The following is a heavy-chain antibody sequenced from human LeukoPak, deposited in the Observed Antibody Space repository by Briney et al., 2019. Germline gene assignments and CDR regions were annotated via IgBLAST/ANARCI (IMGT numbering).Heavy chain of an antibody. CDR3: ARNFWSGYCNFDY. Sequence: GGSLRLSCAASGFTFSSYRMNWVRQAPGKGLEWVSSISSSSSYIYYADSVKGRFTISRDNAKNSLYLQMNSLRAEDTAVYYCARNFWSGYCNFDYWGQGTLVTVSS. J-gene: IGHJ4*02. D-gene: IGHD3-3*01. CDR1: GFTFSSYR. V-gene: IGHV3-21*01. CDR2: ISSSSSYI.